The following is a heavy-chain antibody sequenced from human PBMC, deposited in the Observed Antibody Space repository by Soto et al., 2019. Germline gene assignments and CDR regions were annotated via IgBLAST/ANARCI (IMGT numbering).Heavy chain of an antibody. D-gene: IGHD3-10*01. J-gene: IGHJ5*02. CDR1: GFTFSSYA. CDR2: ISGSGGST. V-gene: IGHV3-23*01. CDR3: AKVGGYYGSGSNWFDP. Sequence: GGSLRLSCAASGFTFSSYAMSWVRQAPGKGLEWVSAISGSGGSTYYADSVKGRFTISRDNSKNTLYLQMNSLRAEDTAVYYCAKVGGYYGSGSNWFDPWGQGTLVTV.